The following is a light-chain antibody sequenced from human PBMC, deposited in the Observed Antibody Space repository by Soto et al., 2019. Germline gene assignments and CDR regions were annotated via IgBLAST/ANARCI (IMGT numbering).Light chain of an antibody. CDR2: DVS. CDR1: SYDIGGYKY. Sequence: QSALTQPASMSGSPGQSITISCTGSSYDIGGYKYVSWYQHHPGNAPKLILYDVSNRPSGISHRFSGSKSGNTAYLTISGLQAEDEADYYCNSYTSWDRIEVVFGGGTTLTVL. J-gene: IGLJ2*01. V-gene: IGLV2-14*03. CDR3: NSYTSWDRIEVV.